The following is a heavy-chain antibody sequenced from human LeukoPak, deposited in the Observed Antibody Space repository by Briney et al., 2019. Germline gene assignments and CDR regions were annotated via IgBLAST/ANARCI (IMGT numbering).Heavy chain of an antibody. CDR1: GFTFSDYS. V-gene: IGHV3-48*01. CDR3: ARDRFAYGSGSGWFDP. Sequence: PGGSLRLSCAASGFTFSDYSMNWVRQAPGRGLEWVSYISSSSSPIFYADSVKGRFTISRDSAKNSLYLQMNSLRAEDAAVYYCARDRFAYGSGSGWFDPWGQGTLVTVSS. CDR2: ISSSSSPI. J-gene: IGHJ5*02. D-gene: IGHD3-10*01.